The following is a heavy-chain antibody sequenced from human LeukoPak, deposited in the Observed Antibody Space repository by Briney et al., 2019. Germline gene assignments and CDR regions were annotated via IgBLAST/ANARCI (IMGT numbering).Heavy chain of an antibody. CDR3: ASSRGTLILADYDS. Sequence: SVNVSCKASGGTFSMYAISWVRQAPGQGLEWMGGIIPIFGTANYAQKFQGRVTLATDESTSTAYMELSSLRSEDTAVYYCASSRGTLILADYDSWGQGTLVTVSS. J-gene: IGHJ5*02. D-gene: IGHD3-3*01. CDR2: IIPIFGTA. CDR1: GGTFSMYA. V-gene: IGHV1-69*05.